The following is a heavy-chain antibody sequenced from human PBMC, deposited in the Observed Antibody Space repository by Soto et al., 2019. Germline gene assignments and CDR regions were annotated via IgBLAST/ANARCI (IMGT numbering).Heavy chain of an antibody. CDR3: ASRCYWGIRAFDI. CDR1: GFTFSSHW. J-gene: IGHJ3*02. Sequence: GGSLRLSCAASGFTFSSHWMTWVRQAPGKGLEWVANIKQDGSDKYYVDSVKGRFTTSKDNAENSLFLQMNSLRAEAMAVYYCASRCYWGIRAFDIWGQGTMVTVSS. CDR2: IKQDGSDK. V-gene: IGHV3-7*01. D-gene: IGHD3-16*01.